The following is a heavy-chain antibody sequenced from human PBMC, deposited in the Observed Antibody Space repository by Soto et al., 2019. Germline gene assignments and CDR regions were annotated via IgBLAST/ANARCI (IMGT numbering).Heavy chain of an antibody. V-gene: IGHV4-4*02. CDR1: GGSISTTNW. D-gene: IGHD3-22*01. Sequence: VQLQESGPGLVKPSGTLSLTCTVSGGSISTTNWWSWVRQSPGKGLEWIGEILHIGSTNYNPSLKCRVSISIDKSKNQCALRLSSVTAADTAVYYCASGFDSDGLYNGGHPWGQGTLVSVSS. CDR3: ASGFDSDGLYNGGHP. J-gene: IGHJ5*02. CDR2: ILHIGST.